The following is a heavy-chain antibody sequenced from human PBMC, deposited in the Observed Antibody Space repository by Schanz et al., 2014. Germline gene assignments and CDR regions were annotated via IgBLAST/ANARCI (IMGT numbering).Heavy chain of an antibody. Sequence: QVQLVESGGGVVQPGRSLRLSCVASGFTFISYDIHWVRQAPGKGLEWVAVIRYDGRNKNFVESVKGRFTISRDNSKNTLFLQMDSLRVEDTAVYYCMAMGRNTSRYFDHWGQGTLVTVSS. V-gene: IGHV3-33*01. J-gene: IGHJ4*02. CDR1: GFTFISYD. CDR2: IRYDGRNK. D-gene: IGHD2-15*01. CDR3: MAMGRNTSRYFDH.